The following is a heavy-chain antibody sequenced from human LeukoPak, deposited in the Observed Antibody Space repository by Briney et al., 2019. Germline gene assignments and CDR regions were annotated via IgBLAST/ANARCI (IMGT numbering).Heavy chain of an antibody. J-gene: IGHJ3*02. V-gene: IGHV4-34*01. Sequence: SETLSPTCAVYGGSLSGYYWSWIRQPPGKGLEWIGEINHSGSTNYNPSLKSRVTISVDTSKNQFSLKLSSVTAADTAVYYCAINRGGDDAFDIWGQGTMVTVSS. CDR3: AINRGGDDAFDI. CDR2: INHSGST. D-gene: IGHD2-21*02. CDR1: GGSLSGYY.